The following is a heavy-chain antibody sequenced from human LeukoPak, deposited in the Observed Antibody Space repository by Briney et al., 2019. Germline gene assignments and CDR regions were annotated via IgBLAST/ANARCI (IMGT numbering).Heavy chain of an antibody. CDR2: INHSGST. CDR3: ARVTADAFDI. J-gene: IGHJ3*02. V-gene: IGHV4-34*01. Sequence: PSGTLSLTCGVYGGPFSDHYWSWIRQTPGKGLEWIGEINHSGSTNYNPSLKSRVTISVDTSKNQFSLKLSSVTAADTAVYYCARVTADAFDIWGQGTMVTVSS. CDR1: GGPFSDHY.